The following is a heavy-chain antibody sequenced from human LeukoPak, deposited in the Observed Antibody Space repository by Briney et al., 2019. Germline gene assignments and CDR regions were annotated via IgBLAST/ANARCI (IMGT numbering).Heavy chain of an antibody. V-gene: IGHV2-26*01. J-gene: IGHJ6*03. Sequence: ETLSLTCAVSGGSISSSNWWSWVRQPPGKALEWLAHIFSNDEKSYSTSLKSRLTISKDTSKSQVVLTMTNMDPVDTATYYCARLRYNWNYFYYYMDVWGKGTTVTVSS. CDR1: GGSISSSNW. CDR2: IFSNDEK. CDR3: ARLRYNWNYFYYYMDV. D-gene: IGHD1-20*01.